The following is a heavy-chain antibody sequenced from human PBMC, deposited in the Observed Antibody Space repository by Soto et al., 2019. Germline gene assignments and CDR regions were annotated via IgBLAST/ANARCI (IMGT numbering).Heavy chain of an antibody. V-gene: IGHV1-2*04. CDR2: INPNSGGT. CDR3: ARDRGTTVTTSTSNYYYYYYMDV. Sequence: ASVKVSCKASGYTFTGYYMHWVRQAPGQGLEWMGWINPNSGGTNYAQKFQGWVTMTRDTSISTAYMELSRLRSDDTAVYYCARDRGTTVTTSTSNYYYYYYMDVWGKGTTVTVSS. D-gene: IGHD4-17*01. J-gene: IGHJ6*03. CDR1: GYTFTGYY.